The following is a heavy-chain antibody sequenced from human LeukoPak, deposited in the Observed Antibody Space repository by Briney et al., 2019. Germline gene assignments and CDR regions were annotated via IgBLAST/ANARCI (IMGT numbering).Heavy chain of an antibody. Sequence: SETLSLTCTVSGGSISSGGYYWSWIRQHPGKGLEWIGYIYYSGSTYYNPSLKSRATISVDTSKNQFSLKLSSVTAADTAVYYCASTPYYYGSGSYSVWGQGTLVTVSS. D-gene: IGHD3-10*01. CDR2: IYYSGST. J-gene: IGHJ4*02. V-gene: IGHV4-31*03. CDR3: ASTPYYYGSGSYSV. CDR1: GGSISSGGYY.